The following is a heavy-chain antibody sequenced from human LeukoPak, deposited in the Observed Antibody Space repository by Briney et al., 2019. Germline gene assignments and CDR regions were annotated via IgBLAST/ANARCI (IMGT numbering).Heavy chain of an antibody. CDR3: ARSENVIAVADTVDI. CDR1: GFTFSSYG. D-gene: IGHD6-19*01. CDR2: ISSSSSYI. J-gene: IGHJ3*02. Sequence: PGGSLRLSCAASGFTFSSYGMNWVRQARGKGLEWVSSISSSSSYIYYADSVKGRFTISRDNAKNSLYLQMNSLRAEDTAVYYCARSENVIAVADTVDIWGQGKMVTVSS. V-gene: IGHV3-21*01.